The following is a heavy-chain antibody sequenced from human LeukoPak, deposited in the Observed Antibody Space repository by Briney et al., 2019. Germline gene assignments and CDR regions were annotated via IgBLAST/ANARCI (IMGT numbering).Heavy chain of an antibody. V-gene: IGHV3-23*01. CDR1: GFTFTSYA. CDR3: AKDVGKWESLHFFDY. Sequence: GGSLRLSCAASGFTFTSYAMNWVRQAPGKGLEWVSTISGSGSSTYYVDSVKGRFTISRDNSKNTLYLQMNSLRGDDTAVYYCAKDVGKWESLHFFDYWGQGTLVTVSS. D-gene: IGHD1-26*01. CDR2: ISGSGSST. J-gene: IGHJ4*02.